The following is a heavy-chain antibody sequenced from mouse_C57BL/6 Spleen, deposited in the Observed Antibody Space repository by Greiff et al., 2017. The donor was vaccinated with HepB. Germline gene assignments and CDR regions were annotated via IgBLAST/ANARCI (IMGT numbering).Heavy chain of an antibody. V-gene: IGHV3-6*01. Sequence: EVQLQESGPGLVKPSQSLSLTCSVTGYSITSGYYWNWIRQFPGNKLEWMGYISYDGSNNYNPSLKNRISITRDTSKNQFFLKLNSVTTEDTATYYCARDDDSSPLYFDYWGQGTTLTVSS. CDR3: ARDDDSSPLYFDY. J-gene: IGHJ2*01. CDR2: ISYDGSN. CDR1: GYSITSGYY. D-gene: IGHD1-1*01.